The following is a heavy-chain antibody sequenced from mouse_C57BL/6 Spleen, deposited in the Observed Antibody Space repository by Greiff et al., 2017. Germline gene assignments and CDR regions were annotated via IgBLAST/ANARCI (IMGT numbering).Heavy chain of an antibody. CDR1: GFTFSSYA. D-gene: IGHD2-3*01. J-gene: IGHJ3*01. V-gene: IGHV5-4*01. CDR3: AREDGYYGAWFAY. Sequence: EVKLVESGGGLVKPGGSLKLSCAASGFTFSSYAMSWVRQTPEKRLEWVATISDGGSYTYYPDNVKGRFTISRDNAKNNLYLQMSHLKSEDTAMYYCAREDGYYGAWFAYWGQGTLVTVSA. CDR2: ISDGGSYT.